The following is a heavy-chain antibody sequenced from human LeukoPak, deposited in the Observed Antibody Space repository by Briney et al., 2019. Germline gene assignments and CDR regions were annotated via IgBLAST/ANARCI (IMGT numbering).Heavy chain of an antibody. D-gene: IGHD3-22*01. CDR2: IYYSGST. J-gene: IGHJ5*02. V-gene: IGHV4-30-4*08. Sequence: SQTLSLTCTVSGGSISSGDYYWSWIRQPPGKGLEWIGYIYYSGSTYYNPSLKSRVTISVDTSKNQFSLKLSSVTAADTAVYYCARGHVRGTMIVMDPRGSFDPWGQGTLVTVSS. CDR3: ARGHVRGTMIVMDPRGSFDP. CDR1: GGSISSGDYY.